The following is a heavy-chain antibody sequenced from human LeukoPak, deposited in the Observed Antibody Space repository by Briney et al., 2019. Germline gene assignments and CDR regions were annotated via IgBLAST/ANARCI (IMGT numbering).Heavy chain of an antibody. CDR2: IYYSGST. J-gene: IGHJ4*02. CDR3: ARVSGIVEWNLFDY. V-gene: IGHV4-59*08. Sequence: SETLSLTCSVSGGSISSCYWSWIRQPPGKGLEWIGYIYYSGSTNYNPSLKSRVTISVDTSKNQFSLKLSSVTAADTAVYYCARVSGIVEWNLFDYWGQGTLVTVSS. D-gene: IGHD3-3*01. CDR1: GGSISSCY.